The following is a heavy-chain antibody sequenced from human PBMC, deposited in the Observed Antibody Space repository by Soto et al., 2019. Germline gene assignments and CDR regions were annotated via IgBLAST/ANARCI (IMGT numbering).Heavy chain of an antibody. CDR3: ARVDPMVFLFIQPYSCGMGF. D-gene: IGHD3-10*01. V-gene: IGHV1-18*01. CDR2: ISAYNGHT. Sequence: ASVKVSCKASGYTFTNYGIIWVRQAPGQGLDWMGWISAYNGHTNYAQKLQGRVTMTTDTSTSTAYMELRSLRSDDTGVYYCARVDPMVFLFIQPYSCGMGFRGPGTT. CDR1: GYTFTNYG. J-gene: IGHJ6*02.